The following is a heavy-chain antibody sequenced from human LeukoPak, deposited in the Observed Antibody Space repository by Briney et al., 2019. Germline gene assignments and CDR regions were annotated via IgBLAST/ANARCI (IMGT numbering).Heavy chain of an antibody. CDR3: ARVRGGYSYGYYYYYMDV. D-gene: IGHD5-18*01. CDR2: INHSGST. CDR1: GGSFSGYY. J-gene: IGHJ6*03. Sequence: PSETLSLTCAVYGGSFSGYYWSWIRQPPGKGLEWIREINHSGSTNYNPSLKSRVTISVDTSKNQFSLKLSSVTAADTAVYYRARVRGGYSYGYYYYYMDVWGKGTTVTVSS. V-gene: IGHV4-34*01.